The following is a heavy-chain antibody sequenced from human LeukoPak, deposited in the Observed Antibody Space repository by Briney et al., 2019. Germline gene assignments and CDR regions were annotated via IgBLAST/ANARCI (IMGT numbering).Heavy chain of an antibody. CDR3: ARPARSCSGGSCHTLYFDY. Sequence: SVKVSCKASGGTFSSYAISWVRQAPGQGLEWMGRIIPIFGTANYAQKFQGRVTITTDESTSTAYMELSSLRSEDTAVYYCARPARSCSGGSCHTLYFDYWGQRTLVTVSS. CDR2: IIPIFGTA. CDR1: GGTFSSYA. J-gene: IGHJ4*02. V-gene: IGHV1-69*05. D-gene: IGHD2-15*01.